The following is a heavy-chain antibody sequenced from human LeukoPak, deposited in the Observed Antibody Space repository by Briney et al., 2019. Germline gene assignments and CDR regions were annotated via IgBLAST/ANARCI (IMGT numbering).Heavy chain of an antibody. Sequence: SQTLSLTCAISGDSVSSNNAAWNWIRQSPSRGLEWLGRTYHRSTWYDDYVVPVISRLTITPDISKNQVSLQLNSVTPEDTAVYYCTREVAGTGGFDYWGQGITVTVSS. CDR1: GDSVSSNNAA. D-gene: IGHD6-13*01. CDR2: TYHRSTWYD. J-gene: IGHJ4*02. V-gene: IGHV6-1*01. CDR3: TREVAGTGGFDY.